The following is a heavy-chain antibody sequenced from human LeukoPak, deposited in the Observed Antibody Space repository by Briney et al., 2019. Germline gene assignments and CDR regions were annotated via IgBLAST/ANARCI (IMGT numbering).Heavy chain of an antibody. J-gene: IGHJ3*02. CDR3: ARDSYGGIDAFDI. CDR1: GFTFSSYS. CDR2: ISSSSSTI. D-gene: IGHD4-23*01. Sequence: GGSLRLSCAASGFTFSSYSMNWVRQAPGKGLEWVSYISSSSSTIYYADSVEGRFTISRGNAKNSLYLQMNSLRAEDTAVYYCARDSYGGIDAFDIWGQGTMVTVSS. V-gene: IGHV3-48*01.